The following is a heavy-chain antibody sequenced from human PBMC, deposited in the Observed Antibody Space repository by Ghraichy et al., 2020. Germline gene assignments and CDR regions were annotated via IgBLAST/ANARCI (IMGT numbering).Heavy chain of an antibody. CDR2: ISYDSTNT. D-gene: IGHD5-18*01. CDR1: GFTFRTYA. CDR3: VRDAVQGYSYGYDLYWHFDL. V-gene: IGHV3-30*04. J-gene: IGHJ2*01. Sequence: GESLNISCAVSGFTFRTYAMHWVRQPPGKGLDWVALISYDSTNTYYADSVKGRFTISRDNSENTLYLEVHNVTFEDTAVYYCVRDAVQGYSYGYDLYWHFDLWGRGTLVTVSS.